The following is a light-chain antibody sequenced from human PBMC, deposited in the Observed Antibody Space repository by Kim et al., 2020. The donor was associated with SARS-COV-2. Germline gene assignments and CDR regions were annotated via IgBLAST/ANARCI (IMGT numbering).Light chain of an antibody. V-gene: IGLV6-57*01. CDR1: SGNIASNY. CDR2: EDN. Sequence: PGKTVTISCTRSSGNIASNYVQWYQQRPGSSPTTVIFEDNQRPSGVPDRFSGSIDSSSNSASLTISGLKIEDEADYYCQSYDDSWVFGGGTKLTVL. CDR3: QSYDDSWV. J-gene: IGLJ3*02.